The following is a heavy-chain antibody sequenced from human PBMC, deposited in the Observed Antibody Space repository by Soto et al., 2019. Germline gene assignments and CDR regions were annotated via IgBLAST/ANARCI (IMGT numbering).Heavy chain of an antibody. CDR3: ASTSYTGYSSGWYSGMDV. D-gene: IGHD6-19*01. J-gene: IGHJ6*02. V-gene: IGHV5-51*01. CDR2: IYPGDSDT. CDR1: GYSFTSYW. Sequence: GESLKISCKGSGYSFTSYWIGWVRQMPGKGLEWMGIIYPGDSDTRYSPSFQGQVTISADKSISTAYLRWSSLKASDTAMYYCASTSYTGYSSGWYSGMDVWGQGTTVTVSS.